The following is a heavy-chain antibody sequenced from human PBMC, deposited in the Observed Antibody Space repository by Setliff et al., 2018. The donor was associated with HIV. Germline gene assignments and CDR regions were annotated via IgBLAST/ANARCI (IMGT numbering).Heavy chain of an antibody. CDR2: IYYSGST. CDR3: ARAFDSSAPWIDL. Sequence: SETLSLTCSVSGDSISSYYWSWIRQPPGKGLEWIGYIYYSGSTSYNPSLMSRVTMSVGTSKNQFSLKLRSVTAADTAVYYCARAFDSSAPWIDLWAQGTLVTVSS. J-gene: IGHJ5*02. CDR1: GDSISSYY. D-gene: IGHD3-22*01. V-gene: IGHV4-59*08.